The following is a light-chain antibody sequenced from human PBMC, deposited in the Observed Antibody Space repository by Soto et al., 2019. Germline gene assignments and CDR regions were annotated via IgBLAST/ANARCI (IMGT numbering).Light chain of an antibody. CDR2: VNSDGSH. J-gene: IGLJ3*02. V-gene: IGLV4-69*01. Sequence: QPVLTQSPSASASLGASVKLTCTLNIGRDSYAIAWHQQQPGKGPRYLMKVNSDGSHIKGDDIPDRFSGFSSGAERYLTISNLQSEDEADYYCQTWATDIRGQFGGGTKVTVL. CDR1: IGRDSYA. CDR3: QTWATDIRGQ.